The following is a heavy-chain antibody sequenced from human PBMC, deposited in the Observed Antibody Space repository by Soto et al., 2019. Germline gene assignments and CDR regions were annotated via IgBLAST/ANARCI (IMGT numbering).Heavy chain of an antibody. J-gene: IGHJ4*02. Sequence: QVQLVQSGAEVKKPGSSVKVSCKASGDTFNFYTINWVRQAPGLGLEWMGRFNPILSFSNSALKFQGRVTLTPEKSTSTAYMVLSSLRSEDTAIYYCATSFGSGSRAFDYWGQGALVTVSS. V-gene: IGHV1-69*02. CDR1: GDTFNFYT. CDR3: ATSFGSGSRAFDY. D-gene: IGHD3-10*01. CDR2: FNPILSFS.